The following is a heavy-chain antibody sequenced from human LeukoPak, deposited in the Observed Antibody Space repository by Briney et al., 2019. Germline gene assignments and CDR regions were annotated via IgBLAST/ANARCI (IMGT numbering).Heavy chain of an antibody. D-gene: IGHD3-10*01. CDR3: AKDRWYYGSGSYFDY. J-gene: IGHJ4*02. CDR2: ISGSGGST. CDR1: GFMFSSNW. V-gene: IGHV3-23*01. Sequence: TGGSLRLSCAASGFMFSSNWMSWVRQAPGKGLEWVSAISGSGGSTYYADSVKGRFTISRDNSKNTLYLQMNSLRAEDTAVYHCAKDRWYYGSGSYFDYWGQGTLVTVSS.